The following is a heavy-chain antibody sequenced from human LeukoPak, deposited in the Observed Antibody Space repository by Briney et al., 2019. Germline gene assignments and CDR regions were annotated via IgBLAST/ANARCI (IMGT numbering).Heavy chain of an antibody. CDR2: ISSSGSTI. V-gene: IGHV3-11*01. D-gene: IGHD3-22*01. Sequence: NPGGSLRLSCAASGFTFSDYYMSWIRQAPGKGLEWVSYISSSGSTIYYADSVKGRFTISRDNAKNSLYLQMNSLRAEDTAVYYCARREDYYDSSGYSSFDYWGQGTLVTVSS. J-gene: IGHJ4*02. CDR1: GFTFSDYY. CDR3: ARREDYYDSSGYSSFDY.